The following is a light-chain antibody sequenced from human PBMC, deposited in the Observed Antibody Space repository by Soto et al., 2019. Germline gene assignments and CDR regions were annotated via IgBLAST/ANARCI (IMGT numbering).Light chain of an antibody. CDR2: GAS. CDR1: QSVSSN. V-gene: IGKV3-15*01. CDR3: QQDNNGPPGT. J-gene: IGKJ1*01. Sequence: EIVMTQSPATLSVSPGERATLSCRASQSVSSNLAWYQQKPGQAPRLLIYGASTRATGIPARFSGSGSGTEFTLTSSRLQSEDFAVYYWQQDNNGPPGTFGQGTKVEIK.